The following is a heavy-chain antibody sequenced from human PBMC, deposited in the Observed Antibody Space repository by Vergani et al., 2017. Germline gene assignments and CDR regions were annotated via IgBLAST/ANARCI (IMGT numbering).Heavy chain of an antibody. D-gene: IGHD3-16*02. CDR1: GFTFSSYS. CDR2: ISSSSSYI. J-gene: IGHJ4*02. CDR3: ATLGTYDYVWGSYRYTEDY. Sequence: EVQLVESGGGLVKPGGSLRLSCAASGFTFSSYSMNWVRQAPGKGLEWVSSISSSSSYIYYADSVKGRFTISRDNAKNSLYLQMNSLRAEDTAVYYCATLGTYDYVWGSYRYTEDYWGQGTLVTVSS. V-gene: IGHV3-21*01.